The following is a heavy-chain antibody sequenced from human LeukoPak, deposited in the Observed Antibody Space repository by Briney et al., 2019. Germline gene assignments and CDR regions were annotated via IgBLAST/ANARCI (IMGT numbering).Heavy chain of an antibody. CDR1: GFTFSSYW. Sequence: PGGSLRLSCAASGFTFSSYWMNWARQAPGKGLEWVASINHNGNVNYYVDSVKGRFTISRDNAKNSLYLQMISLRAEDTAVYYCASGSGGSYYFDYWGQGTLVTFSS. CDR2: INHNGNVN. CDR3: ASGSGGSYYFDY. D-gene: IGHD2-15*01. V-gene: IGHV3-7*03. J-gene: IGHJ4*02.